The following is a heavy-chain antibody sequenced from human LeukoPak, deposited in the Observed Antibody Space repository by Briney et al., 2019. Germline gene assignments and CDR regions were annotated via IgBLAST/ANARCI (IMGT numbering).Heavy chain of an antibody. CDR2: IRSKANSYAT. J-gene: IGHJ6*02. CDR1: GFTFSGSA. V-gene: IGHV3-73*01. D-gene: IGHD2-2*01. CDR3: TRHDCSSTSSLGNYYYYGMDV. Sequence: GGSLKLSCAASGFTFSGSAMHWVRQASGKGLEWVGRIRSKANSYATAYAASVKGRFTISRDDSKNTAYLQMNSLKTEDTAVYYCTRHDCSSTSSLGNYYYYGMDVWGQGTTVTVSS.